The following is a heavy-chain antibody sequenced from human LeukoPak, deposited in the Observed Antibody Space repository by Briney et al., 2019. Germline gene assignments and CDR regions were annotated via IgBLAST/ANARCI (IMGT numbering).Heavy chain of an antibody. CDR2: ISAYNGNT. CDR1: GGTFSRFG. CDR3: ARDPLRSTWSTYYNALDV. Sequence: GASVKVSCKASGGTFSRFGINWVRQAPGQGLEWMGWISAYNGNTDYAQKLQGRVTMTTDTSTSTAYMELRSLTSDDTAVYYCARDPLRSTWSTYYNALDVWGQGTTVTVSS. V-gene: IGHV1-18*01. D-gene: IGHD6-13*01. J-gene: IGHJ6*02.